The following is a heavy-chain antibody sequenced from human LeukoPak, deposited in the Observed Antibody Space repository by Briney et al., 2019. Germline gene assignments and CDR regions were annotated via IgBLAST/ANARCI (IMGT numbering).Heavy chain of an antibody. CDR2: ISYDEANT. V-gene: IGHV3-30*03. CDR3: SSATSMTTVTTDY. D-gene: IGHD4-17*01. CDR1: GFTFSSYG. J-gene: IGHJ4*02. Sequence: PGGSLRLSCAASGFTFSSYGMHWVRQAPGKGLEWLAVISYDEANTYYADSVKGRFTVSRDNSKNTVFLQMNSLRVEDTAIYYCSSATSMTTVTTDYWGQGTLVTVSS.